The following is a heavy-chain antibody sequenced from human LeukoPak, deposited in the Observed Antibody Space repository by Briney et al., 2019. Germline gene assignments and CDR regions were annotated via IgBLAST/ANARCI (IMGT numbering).Heavy chain of an antibody. V-gene: IGHV3-23*01. CDR1: GFTFSSYA. CDR3: AKDQAPFIVVVPAAINYYYYGMDV. D-gene: IGHD2-2*01. J-gene: IGHJ6*02. CDR2: ISGSGGST. Sequence: PGGSLRLSCAASGFTFSSYAMSWVRQAPGKGLEWVSAISGSGGSTYYADSVKGRFTISRDNSKNTLYLQMNSLRAEDTAVYYCAKDQAPFIVVVPAAINYYYYGMDVWGQGTTVTVSS.